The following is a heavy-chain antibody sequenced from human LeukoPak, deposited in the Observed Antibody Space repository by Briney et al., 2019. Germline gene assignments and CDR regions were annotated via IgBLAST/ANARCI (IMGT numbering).Heavy chain of an antibody. CDR1: GFTFSSYE. J-gene: IGHJ4*02. Sequence: PGGSLRLSCAASGFTFSSYEMNWVRQAPGKGLEWVSYISSSGSTIYYADSVKGRFTISRDNAKNSLYLQMNSLRAEDTAVYYCAGGVPLATYYFDYWGQGTLVTVSS. D-gene: IGHD5/OR15-5a*01. CDR3: AGGVPLATYYFDY. CDR2: ISSSGSTI. V-gene: IGHV3-48*03.